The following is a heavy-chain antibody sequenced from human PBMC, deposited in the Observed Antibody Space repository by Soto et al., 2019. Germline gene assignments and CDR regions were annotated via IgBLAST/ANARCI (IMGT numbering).Heavy chain of an antibody. CDR1: GGSISSHY. J-gene: IGHJ4*02. Sequence: SETLSLTCNVSGGSISSHYWSWIRQPPGKGLEWIGYIYYNVNTKYNPSLQSRVSISMDVSTNQCFLKLNSATAADTAVYYCAMVYRAYLFPDYWGQGTLVTVSS. CDR2: IYYNVNT. CDR3: AMVYRAYLFPDY. V-gene: IGHV4-59*11. D-gene: IGHD1-20*01.